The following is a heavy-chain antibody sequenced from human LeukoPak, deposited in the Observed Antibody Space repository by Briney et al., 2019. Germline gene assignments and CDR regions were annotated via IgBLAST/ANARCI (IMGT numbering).Heavy chain of an antibody. CDR2: LYHSGST. CDR3: ARVTYSIFDY. D-gene: IGHD2-21*01. J-gene: IGHJ4*02. CDR1: GYSISSGYY. Sequence: SETLSLTCTVSGYSISSGYYWGWVRPPPRKGLEWIANLYHSGSTYYNPSLKSRVTISVDTSKNQFSLKLSSVTAADTAVYYCARVTYSIFDYWGQGTLVTVSS. V-gene: IGHV4-38-2*02.